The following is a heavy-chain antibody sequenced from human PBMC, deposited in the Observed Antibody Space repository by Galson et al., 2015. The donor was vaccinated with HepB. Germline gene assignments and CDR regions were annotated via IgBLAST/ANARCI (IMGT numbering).Heavy chain of an antibody. CDR1: GFTFKDAH. CDR2: VKTIAAGATA. Sequence: SLRLSCAASGFTFKDAHMNWVRQGPGKGMEWVARVKTIAAGATAGFAAPVKGRFTMSRDDSKNTVYLQMGSLKTEDTAVYYCTTGSALNYWGQGTLVTVSS. CDR3: TTGSALNY. D-gene: IGHD6-25*01. V-gene: IGHV3-15*05. J-gene: IGHJ4*02.